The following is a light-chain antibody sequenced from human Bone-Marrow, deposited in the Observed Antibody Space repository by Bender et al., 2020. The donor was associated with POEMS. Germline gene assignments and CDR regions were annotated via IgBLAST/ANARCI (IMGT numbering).Light chain of an antibody. V-gene: IGLV2-14*03. J-gene: IGLJ3*02. CDR3: CSYAGSYTWV. CDR1: SSDVGGYNY. Sequence: QSALTQPASVSGSPGQSITISCTGTSSDVGGYNYVSWYQHHPGKAPKLIIFDVSNRPSGVSNRFSGSKSGNTASLSLSGLQAEDEADYYCCSYAGSYTWVFGGGTKLTVL. CDR2: DVS.